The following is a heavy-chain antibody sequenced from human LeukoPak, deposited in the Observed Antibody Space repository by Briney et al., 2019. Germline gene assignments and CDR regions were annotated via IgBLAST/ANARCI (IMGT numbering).Heavy chain of an antibody. J-gene: IGHJ4*02. Sequence: GSLRLSCAASGFTFSSYAMSWVRQAPGKGLEWVSAISGSGGSTYYADSVKGRFTISRDNSKNTLYLQMNSLRAEDTAVYYCAKGGGGSSWSPTYFDYWGQGTLVTVSS. CDR3: AKGGGGSSWSPTYFDY. CDR1: GFTFSSYA. V-gene: IGHV3-23*01. D-gene: IGHD6-13*01. CDR2: ISGSGGST.